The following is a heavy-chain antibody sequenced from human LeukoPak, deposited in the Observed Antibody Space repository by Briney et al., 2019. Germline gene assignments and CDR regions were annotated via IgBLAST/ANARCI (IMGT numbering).Heavy chain of an antibody. CDR2: IRYDGRNK. D-gene: IGHD1-26*01. CDR1: GFSFSSYA. CDR3: AKDLGDSGPTPDSDY. V-gene: IGHV3-30*02. J-gene: IGHJ4*02. Sequence: PGGSLRLFCAASGFSFSSYAMHWVRQAPGKGLEWVAFIRYDGRNKYYADSVKGRFTISRDNSKNTLYLQMNSLRAEDTSVYYCAKDLGDSGPTPDSDYWGQGTLVTVSS.